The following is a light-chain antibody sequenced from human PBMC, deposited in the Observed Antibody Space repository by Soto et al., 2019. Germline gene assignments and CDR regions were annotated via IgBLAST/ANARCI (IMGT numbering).Light chain of an antibody. J-gene: IGLJ2*01. CDR3: SSYAGTNTVI. Sequence: QSALTQPASVSGSPGQSITISCTGTSSDIGSFNFVSWYLQYPGKAPKLMIFEGTKRPSGVSNRFSGSKSGNTASLTISGLQAEDEAYYYCSSYAGTNTVIFGGGTKVTVL. V-gene: IGLV2-23*01. CDR2: EGT. CDR1: SSDIGSFNF.